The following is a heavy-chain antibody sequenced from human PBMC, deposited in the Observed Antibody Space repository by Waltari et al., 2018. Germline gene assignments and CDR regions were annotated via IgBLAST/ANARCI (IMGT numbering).Heavy chain of an antibody. Sequence: EVQVVESGGGLVKPGGSLRLSCAASGFTFSSHSMSWVRQAPGKGREWVSSISRDSTYIHYAYFIQGRFTISRDDAKNSVFLQMNSLRAEDTAVYYCARNGATSGWLEFDSWGQGTLVTVSS. V-gene: IGHV3-21*02. J-gene: IGHJ4*02. D-gene: IGHD6-19*01. CDR1: GFTFSSHS. CDR3: ARNGATSGWLEFDS. CDR2: ISRDSTYI.